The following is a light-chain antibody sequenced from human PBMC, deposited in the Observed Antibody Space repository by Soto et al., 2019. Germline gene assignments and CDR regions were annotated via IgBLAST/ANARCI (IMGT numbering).Light chain of an antibody. CDR2: GAS. J-gene: IGKJ5*01. Sequence: EIVLTQSPGTLSLSPGERATLSCRASQSVSGSSLAWYQQKPGQAPRLLIYGASSRATGIPDTFSGSGSGTDFTLTISRLGPEDFAVYYCQQYDKSPITFGQGTRLEIK. CDR1: QSVSGSS. V-gene: IGKV3-20*01. CDR3: QQYDKSPIT.